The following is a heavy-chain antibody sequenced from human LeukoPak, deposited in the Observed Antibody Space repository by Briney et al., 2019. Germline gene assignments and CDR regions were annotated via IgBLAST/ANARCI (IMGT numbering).Heavy chain of an antibody. D-gene: IGHD5-24*01. V-gene: IGHV3-30*02. J-gene: IGHJ4*02. Sequence: PGGSLRLSCAASGFTFSRYGMHWVRQAPGKGLEWVAFIANDGSDKDYADSVKGRFTISRDNSKNTLYLQMNSLRAEDTAVYYCAKDDEMATIIGMDYWGQGTLVTVSS. CDR3: AKDDEMATIIGMDY. CDR2: IANDGSDK. CDR1: GFTFSRYG.